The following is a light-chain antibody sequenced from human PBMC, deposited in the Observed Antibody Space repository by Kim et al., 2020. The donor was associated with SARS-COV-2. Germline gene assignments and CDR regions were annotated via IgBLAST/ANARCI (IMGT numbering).Light chain of an antibody. J-gene: IGKJ3*01. CDR3: QQYNNWHT. V-gene: IGKV3-15*01. CDR1: QIVSSN. CDR2: GAS. Sequence: AVSPGERATSSCRASQIVSSNLSWYQQKPGPAPRLLIYGASTRATGIPARFSGSGSGTEFTLTISSLQSEDFAVYYCQQYNNWHTFGPGTKVDIK.